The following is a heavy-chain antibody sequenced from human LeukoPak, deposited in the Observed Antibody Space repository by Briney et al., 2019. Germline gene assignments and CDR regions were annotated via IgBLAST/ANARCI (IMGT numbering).Heavy chain of an antibody. J-gene: IGHJ4*02. V-gene: IGHV5-51*01. CDR3: ARLSSGYYYSPFDY. CDR1: GYSFTTYW. Sequence: GESLKISCKGSGYSFTTYWIAWVRQLPGKGLEWMGFIYPGDSDTRYSPSFQGQVTISADKSISTAYLQWSSLKASDTAMYYCARLSSGYYYSPFDYWGQGTLVTVSS. D-gene: IGHD3-22*01. CDR2: IYPGDSDT.